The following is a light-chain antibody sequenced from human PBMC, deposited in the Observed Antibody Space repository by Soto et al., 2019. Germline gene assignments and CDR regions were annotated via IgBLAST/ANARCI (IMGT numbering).Light chain of an antibody. J-gene: IGKJ1*01. Sequence: EIVLTQSPGTLSLSPGERATLSCRASQSVNSGYLAWYQQKPGQGPRLLIHGASTRATGIPDRFSGSGSGSDFTLTITRVEPEDFAVYYCQQYGTSRAFDQGTKVEIK. CDR3: QQYGTSRA. CDR2: GAS. CDR1: QSVNSGY. V-gene: IGKV3-20*01.